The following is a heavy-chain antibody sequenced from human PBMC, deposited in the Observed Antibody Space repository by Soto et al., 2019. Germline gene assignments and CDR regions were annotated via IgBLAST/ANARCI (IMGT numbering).Heavy chain of an antibody. CDR1: GFTFSSCA. D-gene: IGHD1-26*01. Sequence: GGSLRLSCAASGFTFSSCAMGWVRQAPGKRLEWVSSISDGSHYTYYADSVKGRFTISRDNSKNTLYLQMNSLRAEDTALYYCAKRRDDSGSYFDYWGHGTLVTVS. CDR2: ISDGSHYT. V-gene: IGHV3-23*01. CDR3: AKRRDDSGSYFDY. J-gene: IGHJ4*01.